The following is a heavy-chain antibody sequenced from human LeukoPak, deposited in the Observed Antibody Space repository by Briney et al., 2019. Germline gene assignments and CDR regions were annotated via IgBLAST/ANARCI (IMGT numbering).Heavy chain of an antibody. CDR3: AKGPFGSSSFYFDY. J-gene: IGHJ4*02. Sequence: GGSLRLSCAASGFTFSSYAMSWVRQAPGKGLEWVSAISGSGGSTYYADSVKGWFTISRDNSKNTLYLQMNSLRAEDTAVYYCAKGPFGSSSFYFDYWGQGTLVTVSS. D-gene: IGHD6-6*01. CDR2: ISGSGGST. V-gene: IGHV3-23*01. CDR1: GFTFSSYA.